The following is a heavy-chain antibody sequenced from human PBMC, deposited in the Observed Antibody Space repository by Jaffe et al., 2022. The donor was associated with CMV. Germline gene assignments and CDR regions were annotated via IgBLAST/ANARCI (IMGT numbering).Heavy chain of an antibody. Sequence: EVQLVESGGGLVQPGGSLRLSCAASGFTFSSYWMSWVRQAPGKGLEWVANIKQDGSEKYYVDSVKGRFTISRDNAKNSLYLQMNSLRAEDTAVYYCARDGDIWGIEYYYYYGMDVWGQGTTVTVSS. CDR2: IKQDGSEK. J-gene: IGHJ6*02. CDR3: ARDGDIWGIEYYYYYGMDV. CDR1: GFTFSSYW. D-gene: IGHD3-16*01. V-gene: IGHV3-7*01.